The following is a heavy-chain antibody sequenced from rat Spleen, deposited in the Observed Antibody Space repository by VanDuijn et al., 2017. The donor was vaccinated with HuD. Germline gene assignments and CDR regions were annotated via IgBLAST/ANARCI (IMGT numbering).Heavy chain of an antibody. V-gene: IGHV5-20*01. CDR3: TTDKVYYGLRGAYVMDA. Sequence: EVQLVESGGGLVQPGRSLKLSCAASGFTFSDYYMAWVRQAPTKGLEWVASISYDGGSTYYRDSVKGRFTISRDNAKSSLYLQMDSLRSEDTATYYCTTDKVYYGLRGAYVMDAWGQGASVTVSS. D-gene: IGHD1-6*01. J-gene: IGHJ4*01. CDR1: GFTFSDYY. CDR2: ISYDGGST.